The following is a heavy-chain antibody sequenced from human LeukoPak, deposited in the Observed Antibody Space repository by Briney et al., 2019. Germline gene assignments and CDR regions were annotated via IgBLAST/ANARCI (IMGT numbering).Heavy chain of an antibody. V-gene: IGHV4-39*07. D-gene: IGHD3-9*01. CDR1: GGSITSNSDY. J-gene: IGHJ6*02. CDR2: IYYSGTT. Sequence: SETLSLTCSVSGGSITSNSDYWGWIRQPPGKGLEWIGTIYYSGTTYYNPSLKSRVTLSIDTSKSQFSLKMTSVTAADTAVYYCARDHWLFSSKTWYYYGMDGWGQGTTVTVSS. CDR3: ARDHWLFSSKTWYYYGMDG.